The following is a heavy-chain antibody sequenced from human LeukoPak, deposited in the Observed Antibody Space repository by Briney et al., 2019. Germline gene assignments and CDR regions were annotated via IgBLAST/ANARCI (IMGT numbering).Heavy chain of an antibody. Sequence: PGGSLRLSCAASGFPFTNYWMIWVRQAPGKRPEWVGNINQGGSETNYVDSVKGRFSISRDNAKTSLHLQMNSLRGEDTAVYYCATDRKVGTWDPRFDYWGQGALVTVSS. CDR1: GFPFTNYW. V-gene: IGHV3-7*01. D-gene: IGHD4-23*01. J-gene: IGHJ4*02. CDR2: INQGGSET. CDR3: ATDRKVGTWDPRFDY.